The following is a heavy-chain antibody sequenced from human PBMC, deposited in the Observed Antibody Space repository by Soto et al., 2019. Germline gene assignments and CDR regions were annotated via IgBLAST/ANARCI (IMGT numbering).Heavy chain of an antibody. CDR3: ARAAWYYYGSGSYYFDY. CDR1: GFTVSSNY. D-gene: IGHD3-10*01. Sequence: EVQLVESGGGLIQPGGSLRLSCAASGFTVSSNYMSWVRQAPGKGLEWVSVIYSGGSTYYADSVKGRFTISRDNSKNTLYLQMNSLRGEDTAVYYCARAAWYYYGSGSYYFDYWGQGTLVTVSS. V-gene: IGHV3-53*01. J-gene: IGHJ4*02. CDR2: IYSGGST.